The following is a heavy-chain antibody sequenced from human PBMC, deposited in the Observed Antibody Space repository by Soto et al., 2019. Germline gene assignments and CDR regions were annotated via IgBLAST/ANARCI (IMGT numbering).Heavy chain of an antibody. J-gene: IGHJ6*02. V-gene: IGHV4-34*01. D-gene: IGHD1-20*01. CDR1: GGSFSGYY. CDR3: ATNPKITGTTSYNYYYYGMDV. CDR2: INHSGST. Sequence: SETLSLTCAVYGGSFSGYYWSWIRQPPGKGPEWIGEINHSGSTNYNPSLKSRVTISVDTSKNQFSLKLSSVTAADTAVYYCATNPKITGTTSYNYYYYGMDVWGQGTTVTVSS.